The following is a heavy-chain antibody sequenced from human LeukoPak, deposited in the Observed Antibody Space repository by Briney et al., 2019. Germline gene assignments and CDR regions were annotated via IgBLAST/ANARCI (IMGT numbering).Heavy chain of an antibody. J-gene: IGHJ4*02. CDR2: IKQDGSEK. Sequence: GGSLRLSCAASGFTFSSYWMSWVRQAPGKGLEWVANIKQDGSEKYYVDSVKGRFTISRDNVKNSLYLQMNSLRAEDRSVYYCARGVGTIFGVADYWGQGTLVTVSS. CDR3: ARGVGTIFGVADY. V-gene: IGHV3-7*01. D-gene: IGHD3-3*01. CDR1: GFTFSSYW.